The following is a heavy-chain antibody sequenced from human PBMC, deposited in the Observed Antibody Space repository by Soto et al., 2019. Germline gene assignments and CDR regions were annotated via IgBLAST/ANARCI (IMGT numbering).Heavy chain of an antibody. CDR1: GFTFSSYS. CDR2: ISSSSSYI. V-gene: IGHV3-21*01. CDR3: ARDGVIDYGDYEVFAFDI. J-gene: IGHJ3*02. D-gene: IGHD4-17*01. Sequence: GGSLRLSCAASGFTFSSYSMNWVRQAPGKGLEWVSSISSSSSYIYYADSVKGRFTISRDNAKNSRYLQMNSLRAEDTAVYYWARDGVIDYGDYEVFAFDIWGQGTMVTVSS.